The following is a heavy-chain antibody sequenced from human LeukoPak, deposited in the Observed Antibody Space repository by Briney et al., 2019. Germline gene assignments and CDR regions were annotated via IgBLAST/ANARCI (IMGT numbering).Heavy chain of an antibody. J-gene: IGHJ3*02. D-gene: IGHD4-23*01. Sequence: PSETLSLTCAVYGGSFSGYYWSWIRQPPGKGLEWVGEINHRGSTNYNPYLKSRGTISVDTSKNQFSQKLRSVPAADTAVYYCARGRKVKRWSDAFDIWGQGTMVTVSS. CDR3: ARGRKVKRWSDAFDI. CDR2: INHRGST. CDR1: GGSFSGYY. V-gene: IGHV4-34*01.